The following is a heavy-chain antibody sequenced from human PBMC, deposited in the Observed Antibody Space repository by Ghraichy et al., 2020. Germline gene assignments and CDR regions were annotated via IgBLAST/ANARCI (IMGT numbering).Heavy chain of an antibody. CDR1: GFTFSTYG. J-gene: IGHJ4*01. V-gene: IGHV3-30*18. CDR3: ANIHPKLNYFDY. Sequence: GGSLRLSCAASGFTFSTYGMNWVRQAPGKGLEWVAFISYDESNKYYADSVKGRFTISRDNSKNTLYLQMNSLRGEDTAVYYCANIHPKLNYFDYWGQGALVTVSS. D-gene: IGHD2-2*02. CDR2: ISYDESNK.